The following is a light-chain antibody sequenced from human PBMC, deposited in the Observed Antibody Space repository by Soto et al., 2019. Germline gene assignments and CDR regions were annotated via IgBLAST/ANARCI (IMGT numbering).Light chain of an antibody. J-gene: IGLJ2*01. V-gene: IGLV2-14*03. Sequence: QSVLTQPASVSGSPGQSITISCTGTSSNVGGYHYVSWYQQHPGKAPKLMIYDVSNRPSGVSNRFSGSKSGNTASLTISGLQAEDEADYYCGSYTNSGTVVFGGGTKLTVL. CDR2: DVS. CDR1: SSNVGGYHY. CDR3: GSYTNSGTVV.